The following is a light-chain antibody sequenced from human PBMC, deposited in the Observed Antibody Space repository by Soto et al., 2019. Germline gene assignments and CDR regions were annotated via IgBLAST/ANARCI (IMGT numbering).Light chain of an antibody. CDR2: EDS. CDR3: QVWDSSSDHYV. Sequence: SYELAQPPSVAVAPGQTARITCGGNDIGRKSVHWYQLKPGQAPVLVVHEDSDRPSGIPERFSGSNSGNTATLTISRVEAGDEADYYCQVWDSSSDHYVFGTGTKLTVL. CDR1: DIGRKS. J-gene: IGLJ1*01. V-gene: IGLV3-21*02.